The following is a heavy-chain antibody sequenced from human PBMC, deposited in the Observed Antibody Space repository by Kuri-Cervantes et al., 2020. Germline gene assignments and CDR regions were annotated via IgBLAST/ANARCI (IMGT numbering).Heavy chain of an antibody. CDR2: ISAYNGNT. Sequence: ASVKVSCKASGYTFTSYGISWVRQAPGQGLEWMGWISAYNGNTNYAQELQGRVTMTTDTSTSTAYMELRSLRSDDTAVYYCARGPIYYDSSGYYHGGDYWGQGTLVTVSS. CDR3: ARGPIYYDSSGYYHGGDY. D-gene: IGHD3-22*01. J-gene: IGHJ4*02. CDR1: GYTFTSYG. V-gene: IGHV1-18*01.